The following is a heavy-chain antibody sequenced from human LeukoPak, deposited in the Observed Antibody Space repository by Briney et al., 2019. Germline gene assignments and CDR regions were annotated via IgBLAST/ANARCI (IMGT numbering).Heavy chain of an antibody. CDR1: GYTFTSYD. Sequence: GASVKVSCKASGYTFTSYDINWVRQATGQGLEWMGWMNPNSGNTGYAQKFQGRVTITRNTSISTAYMELRSLRSDDTAVYYCARGVGSSGQGYYFDYWGQGTLVTVSS. D-gene: IGHD3-22*01. V-gene: IGHV1-8*03. CDR2: MNPNSGNT. J-gene: IGHJ4*02. CDR3: ARGVGSSGQGYYFDY.